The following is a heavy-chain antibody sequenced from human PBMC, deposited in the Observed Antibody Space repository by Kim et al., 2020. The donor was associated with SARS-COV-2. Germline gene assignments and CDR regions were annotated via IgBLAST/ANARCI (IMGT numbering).Heavy chain of an antibody. CDR3: ARGGRGYSGYDL. D-gene: IGHD5-12*01. J-gene: IGHJ6*02. V-gene: IGHV4-34*01. Sequence: NYNPSLKSRVTISVDTSKNQFSLKLSSVTAADTAVYYCARGGRGYSGYDLWGQGTTVTVSS.